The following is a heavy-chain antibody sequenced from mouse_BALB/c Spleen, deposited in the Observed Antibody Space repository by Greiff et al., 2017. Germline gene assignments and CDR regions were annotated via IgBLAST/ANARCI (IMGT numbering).Heavy chain of an antibody. Sequence: DVMLVESGGGLVQPKGSLKLSCAASGFTFNTYAMNWVRQAPGKGLEWVARIRSKSNNYATYYADSVKDRFTISRDDSQSMLYLQMNNLKTEDTAMYYCVRQGGSSYAYAMDYWGQGTAVTVSS. D-gene: IGHD1-1*01. CDR3: VRQGGSSYAYAMDY. J-gene: IGHJ4*01. V-gene: IGHV10-1*02. CDR2: IRSKSNNYAT. CDR1: GFTFNTYA.